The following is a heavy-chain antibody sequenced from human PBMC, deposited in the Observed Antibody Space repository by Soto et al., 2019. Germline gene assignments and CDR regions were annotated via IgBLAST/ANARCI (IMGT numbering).Heavy chain of an antibody. D-gene: IGHD4-17*01. J-gene: IGHJ6*03. CDR2: ISSSSSTI. CDR3: ARVRQGLNYYYMDV. V-gene: IGHV3-48*01. CDR1: GFTFSSYS. Sequence: GGSLRLSCAASGFTFSSYSMNWVRQAPGKGLEWVSYISSSSSTIYYADSVKGRFTISRDNAKNSLYLQMNSLRAEDTAVYYCARVRQGLNYYYMDVWGKGTTVTVSS.